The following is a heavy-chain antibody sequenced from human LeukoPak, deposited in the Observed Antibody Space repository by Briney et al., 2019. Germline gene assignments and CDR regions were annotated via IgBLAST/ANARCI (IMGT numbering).Heavy chain of an antibody. CDR1: GFTFSNAW. CDR2: ISGSGGST. CDR3: ATLGIVAGLGYDY. J-gene: IGHJ4*02. Sequence: PGGSLRLSCAASGFTFSNAWMSWVRQAPGKGLEWVSAISGSGGSTYYADSVKGRFTISRDNSKNTLYLQMNSLGAEDTAVYYCATLGIVAGLGYDYWGQGTLVTVSS. D-gene: IGHD6-19*01. V-gene: IGHV3-23*01.